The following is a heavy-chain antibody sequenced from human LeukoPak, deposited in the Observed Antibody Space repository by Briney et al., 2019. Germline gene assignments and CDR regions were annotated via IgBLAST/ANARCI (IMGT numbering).Heavy chain of an antibody. V-gene: IGHV4-39*01. CDR3: ARQLGSSSGYYFDY. CDR2: IYYTGST. Sequence: KASETLSLTCIVSGASVSSSSYYWGWIRQPPGKGLEWIGNIYYTGSTYYNPSLKSRVTISVDTSENQFPLKLSSVTAADTAVYYCARQLGSSSGYYFDYWGQGTLVTVSS. CDR1: GASVSSSSYY. D-gene: IGHD1-26*01. J-gene: IGHJ4*02.